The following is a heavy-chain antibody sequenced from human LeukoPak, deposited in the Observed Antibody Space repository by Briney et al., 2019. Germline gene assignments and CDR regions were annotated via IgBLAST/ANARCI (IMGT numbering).Heavy chain of an antibody. CDR1: GFTVSTIH. CDR3: VSGTLFGVTITDC. J-gene: IGHJ4*02. Sequence: GGSLRLSCAASGFTVSTIHVSWGRQAPGKGLEWVSIIYTGGSAQYAESVKGRFTISRDSSRNTVYLQMNSLRAEDTAVYYCVSGTLFGVTITDCWGQGTLVTVSS. D-gene: IGHD3-3*01. CDR2: IYTGGSA. V-gene: IGHV3-53*01.